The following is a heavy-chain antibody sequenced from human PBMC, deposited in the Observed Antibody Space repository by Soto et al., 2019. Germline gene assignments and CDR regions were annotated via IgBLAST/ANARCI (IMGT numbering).Heavy chain of an antibody. CDR2: ISGSGGST. V-gene: IGHV3-23*01. J-gene: IGHJ3*02. D-gene: IGHD3-22*01. CDR1: GFTFRSYA. Sequence: GGSLRLSCAASGFTFRSYAMSWVRQAPGKGLEWVSAISGSGGSTYYADSVKGRFTISRDNSKNTLYLQMNSLRAEDTAVYSCAKVRSITMIVVVPYDAFDIWVQGTMVTVSS. CDR3: AKVRSITMIVVVPYDAFDI.